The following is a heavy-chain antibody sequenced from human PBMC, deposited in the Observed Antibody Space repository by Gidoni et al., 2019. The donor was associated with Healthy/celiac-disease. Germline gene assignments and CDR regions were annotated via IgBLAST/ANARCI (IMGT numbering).Heavy chain of an antibody. J-gene: IGHJ4*02. CDR1: GYTFTGYY. CDR2: INPNSGGT. Sequence: QVQLVQSGAEVKKPGASVKVSCKASGYTFTGYYMHWVRQATGQGLEWMGWINPNSGGTNYAQKFQGRVTMTRDTSISTAYMELSRLRSDDTAVYYCARDTGIVVVPGTFDYWGQGTLVTVSS. V-gene: IGHV1-2*02. CDR3: ARDTGIVVVPGTFDY. D-gene: IGHD2-2*01.